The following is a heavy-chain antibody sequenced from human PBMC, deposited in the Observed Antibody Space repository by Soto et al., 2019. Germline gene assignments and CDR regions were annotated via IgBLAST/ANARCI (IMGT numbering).Heavy chain of an antibody. V-gene: IGHV4-34*01. J-gene: IGHJ6*02. CDR1: GGSFSNYY. CDR3: ARSPYYYYYGMDV. CDR2: INQSGIT. Sequence: PSETLSLTCAVYGGSFSNYYWSWIRQPPGKGLEWIGEINQSGITNYNPSLKSRVTISEDASKNQFSLKLSSVTAADTAVYYCARSPYYYYYGMDVWGQGTTVTVSS.